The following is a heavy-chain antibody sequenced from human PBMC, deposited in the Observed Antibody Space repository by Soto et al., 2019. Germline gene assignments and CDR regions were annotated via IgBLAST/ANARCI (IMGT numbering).Heavy chain of an antibody. J-gene: IGHJ3*02. CDR2: IKSKTDVGTT. D-gene: IGHD3-10*01. Sequence: KSGGSLRLSCAASGFTFSNAWMSWVRQAPGKGLEWVGLIKSKTDVGTTDYAAPVKGRFTISRDDSKNTLYLQMNSLKTEDTAVYYCTTWFIPTYRQPDDAFDIWGQGTMVTVSS. V-gene: IGHV3-15*01. CDR3: TTWFIPTYRQPDDAFDI. CDR1: GFTFSNAW.